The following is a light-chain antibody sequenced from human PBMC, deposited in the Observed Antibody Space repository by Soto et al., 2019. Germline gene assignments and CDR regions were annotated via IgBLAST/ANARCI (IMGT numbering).Light chain of an antibody. CDR2: AAF. V-gene: IGKV1-39*01. Sequence: DIQMTQSPSSLSASVGDRVTITCRASQSISSYLNWYQQKPGKAPKLLISAAFSLQSGVPSRFSGSGSGTDFTLTISSLQPKDFATYYCQQSYSTPITFGQGTRLEIK. J-gene: IGKJ5*01. CDR3: QQSYSTPIT. CDR1: QSISSY.